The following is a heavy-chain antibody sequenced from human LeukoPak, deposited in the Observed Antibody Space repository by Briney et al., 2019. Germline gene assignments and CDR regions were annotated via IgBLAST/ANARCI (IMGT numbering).Heavy chain of an antibody. CDR3: ARCRTAVAGTDY. Sequence: SGTLSLTCTVSGGSISSSSYYWGWIRQPPGKGLEWIGSIYYSGSTYYNPSLKSRITISVDTSKNQFSLKLSSVTAADTAVYYCARCRTAVAGTDYWGQGTLVTVSS. J-gene: IGHJ4*02. V-gene: IGHV4-39*07. CDR1: GGSISSSSYY. D-gene: IGHD6-19*01. CDR2: IYYSGST.